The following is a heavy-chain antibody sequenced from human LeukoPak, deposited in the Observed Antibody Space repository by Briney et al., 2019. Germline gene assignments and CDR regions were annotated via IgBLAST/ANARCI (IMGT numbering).Heavy chain of an antibody. CDR2: IYYSGTT. D-gene: IGHD3-22*01. V-gene: IGHV4-31*03. CDR1: GGSMSSGGYY. J-gene: IGHJ4*02. CDR3: ARGGYDSTSYSVYYFYC. Sequence: PSQTLSLTCTVSGGSMSSGGYYWSWIRQHPGKGLEWIGYIYYSGTTYYNPSLKSRLTISVDTSKNQFSLKLSSVTAADTAVYYCARGGYDSTSYSVYYFYCWGQGTLVTVSS.